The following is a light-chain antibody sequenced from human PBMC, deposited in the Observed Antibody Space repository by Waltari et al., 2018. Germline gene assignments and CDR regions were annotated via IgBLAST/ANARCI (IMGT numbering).Light chain of an antibody. Sequence: QSALTQPASVSGSPGQSITISCTGTSSDVGDYNYVSWYQQHPGKVPKLMIFDVTNRPSWVSNRFSGSKSGNTASLTISGLQAEDEADYYCCSYTSSHTVVFGGGTKLTVL. J-gene: IGLJ2*01. CDR2: DVT. V-gene: IGLV2-14*03. CDR3: CSYTSSHTVV. CDR1: SSDVGDYNY.